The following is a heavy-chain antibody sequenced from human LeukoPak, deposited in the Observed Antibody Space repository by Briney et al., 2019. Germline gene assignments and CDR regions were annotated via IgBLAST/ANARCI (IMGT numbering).Heavy chain of an antibody. CDR3: ARGLWPRTGPRTAFDI. J-gene: IGHJ3*02. CDR1: GYTFTSYD. V-gene: IGHV1-8*03. CDR2: MNPNSGNT. Sequence: ASVKVSCKASGYTFTSYDINWVRQATGQGLEWMGWMNPNSGNTGYAQKFQGRVTITRNTSISTAYMELSSLRSEDTAVYYCARGLWPRTGPRTAFDIWGQGTMVTVSS. D-gene: IGHD3/OR15-3a*01.